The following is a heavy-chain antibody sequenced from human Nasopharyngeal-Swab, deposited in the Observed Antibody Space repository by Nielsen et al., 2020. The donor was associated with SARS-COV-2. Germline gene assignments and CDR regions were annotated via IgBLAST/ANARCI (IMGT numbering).Heavy chain of an antibody. CDR2: MYHSGTT. CDR3: ARDVTGYLQCDS. J-gene: IGHJ4*02. Sequence: GSLGLSCTVSGYSIRSDSYWGWIRQPPGKGLEWIGYMYHSGTTYYNPSLKSRVTISRDTSKNQLSLTLTSVTAADTGVYYCARDVTGYLQCDSWGRGSLVTVSS. D-gene: IGHD3-9*01. CDR1: GYSIRSDSY. V-gene: IGHV4-38-2*02.